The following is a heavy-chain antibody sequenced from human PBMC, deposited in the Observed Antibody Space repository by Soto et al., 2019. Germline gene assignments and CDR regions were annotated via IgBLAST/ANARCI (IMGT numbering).Heavy chain of an antibody. Sequence: EVKLVESGGGLVQPGGSVKLSCAASGFTFSGSSMHWVRQASGKGLEWVGRIRSKAKNYTTPYSESLKGRFIISRDDSKITALLQMSSLRTEDTAMYYCAIEGAGFGQWGQGTLVTVSS. J-gene: IGHJ4*02. CDR3: AIEGAGFGQ. CDR1: GFTFSGSS. CDR2: IRSKAKNYTT. V-gene: IGHV3-73*01. D-gene: IGHD1-26*01.